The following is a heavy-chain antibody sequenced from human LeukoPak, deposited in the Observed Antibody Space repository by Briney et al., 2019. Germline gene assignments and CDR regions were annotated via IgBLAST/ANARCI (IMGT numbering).Heavy chain of an antibody. CDR1: GYTFTGYY. D-gene: IGHD6-19*01. CDR2: INPNSGGT. Sequence: ASVKVSCKASGYTFTGYYMHWVRQAPGQGLEWMGWINPNSGGTNYAQKFQGRVTMTRDTSISTAYMELSRLRSDDTAVYYCARPRRGIAVAGYFDYWGQGTLVTVSS. J-gene: IGHJ4*02. V-gene: IGHV1-2*02. CDR3: ARPRRGIAVAGYFDY.